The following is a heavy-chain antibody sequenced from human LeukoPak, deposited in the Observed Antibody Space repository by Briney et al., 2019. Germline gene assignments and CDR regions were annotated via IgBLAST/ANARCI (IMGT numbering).Heavy chain of an antibody. J-gene: IGHJ4*02. D-gene: IGHD2-21*01. V-gene: IGHV3-23*01. CDR3: AKAPVTSCRGAYCYPFDS. Sequence: PGGSLRLSCAASGFSLSSYAMSWVRQAPGRGLEWVSATSSSDSGTYYADSVGGRFTISRDNSKNTLYLHMKSLRAEDAAVYYCAKAPVTSCRGAYCYPFDSWGQGTVVTVSS. CDR2: TSSSDSGT. CDR1: GFSLSSYA.